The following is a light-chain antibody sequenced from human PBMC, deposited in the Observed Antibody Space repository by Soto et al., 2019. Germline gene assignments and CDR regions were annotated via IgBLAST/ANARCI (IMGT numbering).Light chain of an antibody. V-gene: IGLV3-21*02. Sequence: SYELTQPPSGSVAPGQTARIPCRGDNIGDKSVHWYQQKPGQAPVVVVYDDDDRPSGIPERFSGSNSGNSATLTIGRVEVGDEGDYYCQVWNPSSNHPYIFGTGTKAIVL. J-gene: IGLJ1*01. CDR2: DDD. CDR1: NIGDKS. CDR3: QVWNPSSNHPYI.